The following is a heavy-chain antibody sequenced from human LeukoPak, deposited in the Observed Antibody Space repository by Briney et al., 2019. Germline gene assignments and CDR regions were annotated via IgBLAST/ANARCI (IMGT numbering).Heavy chain of an antibody. V-gene: IGHV3-30*02. CDR2: IRYDGSNK. D-gene: IGHD6-13*01. Sequence: GGSLRLSCAASGFTFSSYGMHWVRQAPGKGLEWVAFIRYDGSNKYYADSVKGRLTISRDNSKNTLYLQMNSLRAEDTAVYYCAKSLYSSSWSDYYYYYMDVWGKGTTVTVSS. CDR1: GFTFSSYG. J-gene: IGHJ6*03. CDR3: AKSLYSSSWSDYYYYYMDV.